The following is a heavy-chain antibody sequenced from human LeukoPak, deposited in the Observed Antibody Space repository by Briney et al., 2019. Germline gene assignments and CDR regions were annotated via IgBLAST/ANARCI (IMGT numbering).Heavy chain of an antibody. D-gene: IGHD1-26*01. CDR2: INQGGSVK. CDR3: ARDPGWSSFDY. J-gene: IGHJ4*02. CDR1: GFTFRSSW. Sequence: PGGSLRLSCAASGFTFRSSWMSWVRQAPGKGLEFVANINQGGSVKNYVDSVKGRFTISRDNAQNSLFLQMNSLRAEDTAVYYCARDPGWSSFDYWGQGTLVTVSS. V-gene: IGHV3-7*01.